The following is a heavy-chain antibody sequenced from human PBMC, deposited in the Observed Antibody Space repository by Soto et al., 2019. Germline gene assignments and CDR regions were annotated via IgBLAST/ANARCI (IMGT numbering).Heavy chain of an antibody. Sequence: EVQLVESGGGLVQPGGSLRLSCAASGFTFSSYSMNWVRQAPGKGLEWVSYISSSSSTIYYADSVKGRFTISRDNAKNSLYLQMNSLRAEDTAVYYCARGEFGDYYYYYMDVWGKGTTVTVSS. J-gene: IGHJ6*03. D-gene: IGHD3-10*01. V-gene: IGHV3-48*01. CDR3: ARGEFGDYYYYYMDV. CDR1: GFTFSSYS. CDR2: ISSSSSTI.